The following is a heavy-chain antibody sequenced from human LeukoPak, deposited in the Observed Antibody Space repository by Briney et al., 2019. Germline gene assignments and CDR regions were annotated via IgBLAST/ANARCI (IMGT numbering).Heavy chain of an antibody. V-gene: IGHV3-7*01. CDR1: GFTFSSYW. CDR3: AGVKQQLVSSLFDY. D-gene: IGHD6-13*01. J-gene: IGHJ4*02. Sequence: GGSLRLSCAASGFTFSSYWMSWVRQAPGKGLEWVANIKQDGSEKYYVDSVKGRFTISRDNAKNSLYLQMNSLRAEDTAVYYCAGVKQQLVSSLFDYWGQGTLVTVSS. CDR2: IKQDGSEK.